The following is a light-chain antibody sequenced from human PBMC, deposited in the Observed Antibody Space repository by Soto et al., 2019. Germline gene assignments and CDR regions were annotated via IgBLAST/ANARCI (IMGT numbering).Light chain of an antibody. CDR3: SSYAGSNNYV. Sequence: QSALTQPPSASGSPGQSVTISCTGTSSDVGGYNYVSWYQQHPGKAPKLMIYEVSKRPSGVPDRFSGSKSGKMASLTVSGLQAEDEADYYCSSYAGSNNYVFGTGTKVTVL. J-gene: IGLJ1*01. CDR2: EVS. V-gene: IGLV2-8*01. CDR1: SSDVGGYNY.